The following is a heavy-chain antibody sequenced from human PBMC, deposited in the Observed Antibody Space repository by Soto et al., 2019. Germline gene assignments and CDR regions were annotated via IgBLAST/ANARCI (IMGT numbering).Heavy chain of an antibody. CDR1: GFPFTSYG. CDR3: VGGHYYFDY. J-gene: IGHJ4*02. V-gene: IGHV3-30*03. D-gene: IGHD3-10*01. Sequence: QVQLVESGGGVVQPGRSLRLSCAASGFPFTSYGMHWVREGPDKGLEWVAIISYDGSGKYYADSVKGRFTISRDNSKNPLYLQMNSLRPEDTALYYCVGGHYYFDYRGQGTLVIVSS. CDR2: ISYDGSGK.